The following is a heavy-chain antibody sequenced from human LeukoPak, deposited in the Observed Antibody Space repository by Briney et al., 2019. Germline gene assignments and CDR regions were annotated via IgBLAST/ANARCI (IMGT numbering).Heavy chain of an antibody. CDR3: AKDTIPSQYYYGSGRNYFDY. V-gene: IGHV3-30*02. Sequence: GGSLRLSCAASGFTFDDYAMHWVRQAPGKGLEWVAFIRYDGSNKYYADSVKGRFTISRDNSKNTLYLQMNSLRAEDTAVYYCAKDTIPSQYYYGSGRNYFDYWGQGTLVTVSS. D-gene: IGHD3-10*01. J-gene: IGHJ4*02. CDR2: IRYDGSNK. CDR1: GFTFDDYA.